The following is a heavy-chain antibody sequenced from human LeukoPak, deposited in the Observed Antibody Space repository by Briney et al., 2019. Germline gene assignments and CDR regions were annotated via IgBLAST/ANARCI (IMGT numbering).Heavy chain of an antibody. Sequence: ASVKVSCKASGGTFSSYAISWVRQAPGQGLEWMGWISAYNGNTNYAQKLQGRVTMTTDTSTSTAYMELRSLRSDDTAVYYCARDSYHYCGTTSCYRSLDYWGQGTLVTVSS. D-gene: IGHD2-2*01. CDR2: ISAYNGNT. CDR1: GGTFSSYA. J-gene: IGHJ4*02. CDR3: ARDSYHYCGTTSCYRSLDY. V-gene: IGHV1-18*01.